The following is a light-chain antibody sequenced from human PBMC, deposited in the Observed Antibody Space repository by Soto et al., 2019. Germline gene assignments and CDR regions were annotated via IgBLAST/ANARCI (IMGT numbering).Light chain of an antibody. CDR2: KNN. CDR3: AAWDDSLKGLV. J-gene: IGLJ3*02. Sequence: QSALTQPPSASGTPGQRVAISCSGSSSNIGSNAVNWYQQLPGAAPKLLIYKNNLRPSGVPDRFSGSKSGDSASLAISGLQSEDASDYYCAAWDDSLKGLVFGGGTELTVL. V-gene: IGLV1-44*01. CDR1: SSNIGSNA.